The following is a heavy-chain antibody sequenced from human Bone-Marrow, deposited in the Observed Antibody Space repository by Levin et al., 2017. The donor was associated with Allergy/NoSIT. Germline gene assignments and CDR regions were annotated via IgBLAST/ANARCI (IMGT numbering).Heavy chain of an antibody. D-gene: IGHD2-15*01. CDR3: ARLRGYCSGGSCYGSWYFDL. CDR1: GSSFTSYW. J-gene: IGHJ2*01. V-gene: IGHV5-51*01. Sequence: GGSLRLSCKGSGSSFTSYWIGWVRQMPGKGLEWMGIIYPGDSDTRYSPSFQGQVTISADKSISTAYLQWSSLKASDTAMYYCARLRGYCSGGSCYGSWYFDLWGRGTLVTVSS. CDR2: IYPGDSDT.